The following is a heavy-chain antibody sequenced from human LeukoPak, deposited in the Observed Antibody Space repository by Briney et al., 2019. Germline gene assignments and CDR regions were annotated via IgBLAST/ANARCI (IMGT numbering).Heavy chain of an antibody. D-gene: IGHD6-19*01. V-gene: IGHV4-39*07. J-gene: IGHJ4*02. Sequence: PSETLSLTCTVSGGSITSSSYYWGWIRQPPGKGLEWIGSIYYSGSTYYNPSLKSRVTISVDTSKNQFSLKLSSVTAADTAVYYCARYNSGWYYFDYWGQGTLVTVSS. CDR1: GGSITSSSYY. CDR2: IYYSGST. CDR3: ARYNSGWYYFDY.